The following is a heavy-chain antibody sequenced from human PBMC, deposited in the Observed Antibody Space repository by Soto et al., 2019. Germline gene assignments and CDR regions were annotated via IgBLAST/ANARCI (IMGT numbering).Heavy chain of an antibody. V-gene: IGHV3-66*01. D-gene: IGHD2-2*01. Sequence: EVQLVESGGGLVQPGGSLRLSCAGSGLTVSRNYMTWLRQTPGKGLEWVSVIYAGGTTYYADSVKGRFMISRDISSNTLSLQMDNVRVEDTAVYYCAGGLHSESMYLSLAAYWGQGIVVAVSS. CDR1: GLTVSRNY. CDR2: IYAGGTT. CDR3: AGGLHSESMYLSLAAY. J-gene: IGHJ4*02.